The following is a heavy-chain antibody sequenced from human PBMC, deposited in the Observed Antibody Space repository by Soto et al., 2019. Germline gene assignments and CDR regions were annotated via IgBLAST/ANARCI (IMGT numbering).Heavy chain of an antibody. J-gene: IGHJ5*02. D-gene: IGHD6-13*01. CDR2: INHSGSA. CDR3: ARSSSSWPFDP. V-gene: IGHV4-34*01. CDR1: GGSFSDYY. Sequence: SETLCLTCAVYGGSFSDYYWSWIRQPPGKGLEWIGEINHSGSANYNPSLKSRVTISVDTSKNQFSLKLSSVTAADTAVYYCARSSSSWPFDPWGQGTLVTVSS.